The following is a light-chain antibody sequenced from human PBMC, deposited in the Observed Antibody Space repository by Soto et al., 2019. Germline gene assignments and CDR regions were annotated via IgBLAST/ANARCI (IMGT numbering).Light chain of an antibody. Sequence: IVITQSEDRLALPPDRTGRLSCQTIQSDSDYLAWYQQKPGQAPRLLIYGVSNRATGIPARFSGGGSETDFTLTISSLEPEGFPVYSCQQRADWPPRWAFCQGTKVDI. CDR1: QSDSDY. CDR2: GVS. CDR3: QQRADWPPRWA. J-gene: IGKJ1*01. V-gene: IGKV3-11*01.